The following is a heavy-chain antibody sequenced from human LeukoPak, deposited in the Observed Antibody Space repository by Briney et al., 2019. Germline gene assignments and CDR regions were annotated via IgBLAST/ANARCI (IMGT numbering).Heavy chain of an antibody. Sequence: GGSLRLSCVASGFTFSSYWMHWVRQAPGKGLEWVGRIKRTADGGPTDYAAPVKGRFTISRDDSKNTLYLQMNSLKIEDTALYYCTTNQALDIWGQGTKVTVSS. J-gene: IGHJ3*02. V-gene: IGHV3-15*01. CDR2: IKRTADGGPT. CDR3: TTNQALDI. CDR1: GFTFSSYW.